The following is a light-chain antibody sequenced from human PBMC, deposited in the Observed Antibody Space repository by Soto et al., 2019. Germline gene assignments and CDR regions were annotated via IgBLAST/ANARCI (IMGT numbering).Light chain of an antibody. CDR2: YDD. CDR1: SSNIGNNA. Sequence: QSVLTQPPSVSEAPRQRVTISCSGSSSNIGNNAVNWYQQLPGKAPKLLIYYDDLLPSGVSDRFSGSKSGTSASLAISGPQSEDEADYYCAAWDDSLNGVVFGGGIMLTVL. J-gene: IGLJ2*01. V-gene: IGLV1-36*01. CDR3: AAWDDSLNGVV.